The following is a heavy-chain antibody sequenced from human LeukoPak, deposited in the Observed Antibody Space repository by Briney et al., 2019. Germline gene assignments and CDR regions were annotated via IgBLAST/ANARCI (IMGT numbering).Heavy chain of an antibody. J-gene: IGHJ6*04. CDR3: ARGRYSSSWYRPLGI. D-gene: IGHD6-13*01. CDR2: INPSGGST. V-gene: IGHV1-46*01. CDR1: GYTFTSYY. Sequence: ASVKVSCKASGYTFTSYYMHWVRQAPGQGLEWMGIINPSGGSTSYAQKFQGRVTMTRNTSISTAYMELSSLRSEDTAVYYCARGRYSSSWYRPLGIWGKGTTVTISS.